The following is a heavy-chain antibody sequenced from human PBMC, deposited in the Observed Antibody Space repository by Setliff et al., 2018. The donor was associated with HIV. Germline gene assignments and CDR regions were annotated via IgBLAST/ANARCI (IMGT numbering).Heavy chain of an antibody. D-gene: IGHD6-13*01. Sequence: PGGSLRLSCAASGFTFSNFAMSWVRLTPGKGLEWVSGITDSGSTTYYDDSVKGRFTISRDNSKKTLYLQINSLRAEDTAVYYCARVDGSSSWFYYYYYYMDIWGQGTLVTVSS. V-gene: IGHV3-23*01. CDR1: GFTFSNFA. CDR2: ITDSGSTT. J-gene: IGHJ6*03. CDR3: ARVDGSSSWFYYYYYYMDI.